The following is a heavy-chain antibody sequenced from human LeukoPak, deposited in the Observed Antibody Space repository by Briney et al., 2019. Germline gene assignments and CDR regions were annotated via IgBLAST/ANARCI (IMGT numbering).Heavy chain of an antibody. D-gene: IGHD6-13*01. CDR3: ARAAAGSSYYFDY. V-gene: IGHV3-66*01. CDR1: GFTVSSNY. J-gene: IGHJ4*02. CDR2: IYSGGTT. Sequence: GSLRLSCAASGFTVSSNYMSWVRQAPRKGLEWVSFIYSGGTTYYADSVKGRFTISRDNSKNTLHLQMNSLRAEDTAVYYCARAAAGSSYYFDYWGQGTLVTVSS.